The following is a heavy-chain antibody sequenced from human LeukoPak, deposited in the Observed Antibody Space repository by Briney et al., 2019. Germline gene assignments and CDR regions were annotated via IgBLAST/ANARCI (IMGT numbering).Heavy chain of an antibody. CDR2: IRYDGSNK. J-gene: IGHJ6*03. V-gene: IGHV3-30*02. Sequence: PGGSLRLSCAASGFTFSSYGMHWVRQAPGKGLEWVAFIRYDGSNKYYADSVKGRFTISRDNSKNTLYLQMNSLRAEDTAVYYCAKDGDFWSGYYYVMFYYMDVWGKGTTVTVSS. CDR3: AKDGDFWSGYYYVMFYYMDV. D-gene: IGHD3-3*01. CDR1: GFTFSSYG.